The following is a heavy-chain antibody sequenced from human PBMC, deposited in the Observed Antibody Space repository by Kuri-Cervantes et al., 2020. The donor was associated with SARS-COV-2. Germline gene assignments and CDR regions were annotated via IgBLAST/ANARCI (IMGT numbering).Heavy chain of an antibody. Sequence: ASVKVSCKASGYTLTGYYMHWVRQAPGQGLEWMGWINPNSGGTNYAQKFQGRATMTRGTSVTTAYLEMSNLTSDDTAVYYCARLRQLEEGYWGQGTLVTVSS. D-gene: IGHD1-1*01. J-gene: IGHJ4*02. CDR3: ARLRQLEEGY. CDR1: GYTLTGYY. V-gene: IGHV1-2*02. CDR2: INPNSGGT.